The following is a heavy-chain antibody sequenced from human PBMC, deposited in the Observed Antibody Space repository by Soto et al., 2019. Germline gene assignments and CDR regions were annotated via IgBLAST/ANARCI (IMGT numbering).Heavy chain of an antibody. CDR1: GGSFSGYY. CDR3: AREFGELLLYYYYGMDV. J-gene: IGHJ6*02. Sequence: QVQLQQWGAGLLKPSETLSLPCAVYGGSFSGYYWSWIRPPPWKGLEWIGEINHSGSTNYNPSLKSPVTISVDTSKNQFSLKLRSVTAADTAVYYSAREFGELLLYYYYGMDVWGQGTTVTVAS. CDR2: INHSGST. V-gene: IGHV4-34*01. D-gene: IGHD3-10*01.